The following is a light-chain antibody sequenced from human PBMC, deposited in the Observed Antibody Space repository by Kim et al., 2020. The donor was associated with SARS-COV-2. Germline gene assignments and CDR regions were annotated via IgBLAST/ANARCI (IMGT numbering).Light chain of an antibody. J-gene: IGKJ2*01. Sequence: DIQMTQSPSTLSASVGDRVTITCRASQSISNWLAWYQQKPGKAPKLLIYKASTLESGVPLRFSGSGSGTEFSLTISSLQPDDFATYYCQQYSSYSAFGQGSKLDIK. CDR1: QSISNW. V-gene: IGKV1-5*03. CDR2: KAS. CDR3: QQYSSYSA.